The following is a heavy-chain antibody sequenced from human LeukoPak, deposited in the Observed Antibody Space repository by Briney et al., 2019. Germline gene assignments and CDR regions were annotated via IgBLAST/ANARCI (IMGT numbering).Heavy chain of an antibody. CDR2: IYYSGST. J-gene: IGHJ5*02. D-gene: IGHD3-22*01. Sequence: SETLSLTCTVSGGSISSYYWSWIRQPPGKGLEWIGHIYYSGSTNYNPSLQSRVTISVDTSKNQFSLKLSSVTAADTAVYYCARATYYYDSSGYYPWGRGPLVTVSS. V-gene: IGHV4-59*01. CDR3: ARATYYYDSSGYYP. CDR1: GGSISSYY.